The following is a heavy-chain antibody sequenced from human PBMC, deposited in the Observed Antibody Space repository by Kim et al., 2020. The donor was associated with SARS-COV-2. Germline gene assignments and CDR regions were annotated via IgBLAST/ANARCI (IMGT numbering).Heavy chain of an antibody. Sequence: AASMKGRFTISRDNAKNSLYLQMNSRRAEDTAVYYCARDRCSSTSCYVVYWGQGTLVTVSS. V-gene: IGHV3-21*01. CDR3: ARDRCSSTSCYVVY. J-gene: IGHJ4*02. D-gene: IGHD2-2*01.